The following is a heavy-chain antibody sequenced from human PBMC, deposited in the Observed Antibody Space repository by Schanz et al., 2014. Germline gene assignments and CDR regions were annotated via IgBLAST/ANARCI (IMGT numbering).Heavy chain of an antibody. V-gene: IGHV1-18*04. CDR2: ISTYTGNT. Sequence: QVQLVQSGTEVKKPGASVKVSCRVSGYTLTSYVVTWGRQAPGQGLEWMGWISTYTGNTNYAQRLQDRVTMTTDTSTSTAYMELRSLRSDDTAVYYCARNVIATGRAFDLWGPGTMVTVS. J-gene: IGHJ3*01. CDR3: ARNVIATGRAFDL. D-gene: IGHD6-13*01. CDR1: GYTLTSYV.